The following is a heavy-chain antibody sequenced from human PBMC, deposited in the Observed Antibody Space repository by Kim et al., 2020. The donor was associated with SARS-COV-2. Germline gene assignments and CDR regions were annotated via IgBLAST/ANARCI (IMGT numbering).Heavy chain of an antibody. CDR2: ISSSSSYI. D-gene: IGHD6-13*01. CDR1: GFTFSSYS. CDR3: ARLIPVPYSSSWSDYYYYYGMDV. J-gene: IGHJ6*02. V-gene: IGHV3-21*01. Sequence: GGSLRLSCAASGFTFSSYSMNWVRQAPGKGLEWVSSISSSSSYIYYADSVKGRFTISRDNAKNSLYLQMNSLRAEDTAVYYCARLIPVPYSSSWSDYYYYYGMDVWGQGTTVTVSS.